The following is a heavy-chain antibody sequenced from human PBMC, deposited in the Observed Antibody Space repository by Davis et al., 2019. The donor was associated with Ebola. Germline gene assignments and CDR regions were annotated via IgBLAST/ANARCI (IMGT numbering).Heavy chain of an antibody. V-gene: IGHV3-66*04. Sequence: GESLKISCAASGFTVSSNYMSWVRQAPGKGLEWVSVIYSGGSTYYADSVKGRFTISRDNSKNTLYLQMNSLRAEDTAVYYCARLPVRGVIYYYYYGMDVWGQGTTVTVSS. D-gene: IGHD3-10*01. CDR3: ARLPVRGVIYYYYYGMDV. J-gene: IGHJ6*02. CDR2: IYSGGST. CDR1: GFTVSSNY.